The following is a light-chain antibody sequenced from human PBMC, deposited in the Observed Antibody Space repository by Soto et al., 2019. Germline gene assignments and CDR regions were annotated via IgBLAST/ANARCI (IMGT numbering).Light chain of an antibody. CDR2: GAS. J-gene: IGKJ1*01. Sequence: VFSQSPVTVSLSPGERASLSCMASQSVSNNYLAWYQQNPGQAPRLLIYGASNRATGIPDRFSGSGSGTDFTLTICRLEAEDFAVYYWHPSCRPGTFGQGAKVDIK. CDR1: QSVSNNY. CDR3: HPSCRPGT. V-gene: IGKV3-20*01.